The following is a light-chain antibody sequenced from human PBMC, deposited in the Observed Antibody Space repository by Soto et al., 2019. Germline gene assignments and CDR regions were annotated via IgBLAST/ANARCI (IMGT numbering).Light chain of an antibody. Sequence: QSVLRQPPSVSRAPGQRVTFSCSGSTSNIWADYDVHWYQQLPGKAPRLLIFGSTNRPAGVPDRFSGSKSDTSASLAITGLQAEDEADYYCQSYDTGLNGFVFGSGTKVTVL. CDR2: GST. CDR3: QSYDTGLNGFV. V-gene: IGLV1-40*01. CDR1: TSNIWADYD. J-gene: IGLJ1*01.